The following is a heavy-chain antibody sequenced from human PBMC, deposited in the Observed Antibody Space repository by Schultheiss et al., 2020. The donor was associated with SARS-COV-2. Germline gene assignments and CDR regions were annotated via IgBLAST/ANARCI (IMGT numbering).Heavy chain of an antibody. CDR3: ARDSVGATRRGVGDDY. CDR2: IYYSGST. Sequence: SETLSLTCTVSGGSISSYYWSWIRQPPGKGLEWIGYIYYSGSTNYNPSLKSRVTMSVDTSKNQFSLKLSSVTAADTAVYYCARDSVGATRRGVGDDYWGQGTLVTVSS. V-gene: IGHV4-59*12. D-gene: IGHD1-26*01. J-gene: IGHJ4*02. CDR1: GGSISSYY.